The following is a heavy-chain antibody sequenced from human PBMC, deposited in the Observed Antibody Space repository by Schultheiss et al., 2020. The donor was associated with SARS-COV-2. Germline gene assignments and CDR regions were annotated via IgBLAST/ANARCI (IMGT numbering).Heavy chain of an antibody. J-gene: IGHJ6*02. CDR1: GGSISSYY. Sequence: SETLSLTCTVSGGSISSYYWSWIRQPPGKGLEWIGEINHSGSTNYNPSLKSRVTISVDRSKNQFSLKLSSVTAADTAVYYCARHTRCSSTSCYSAYYYGMDVWGQGTTVTVSS. CDR3: ARHTRCSSTSCYSAYYYGMDV. V-gene: IGHV4-34*01. D-gene: IGHD2-2*02. CDR2: INHSGST.